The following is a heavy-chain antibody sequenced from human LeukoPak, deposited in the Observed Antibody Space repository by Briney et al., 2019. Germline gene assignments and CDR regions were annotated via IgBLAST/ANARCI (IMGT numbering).Heavy chain of an antibody. D-gene: IGHD4-17*01. CDR1: GFTFSSYA. CDR2: ISDSGGST. J-gene: IGHJ1*01. Sequence: GGSLRLSCAASGFTFSSYAMNWVRQAPGKGLEWVSVISDSGGSTYYAASVQGRFTISRDNSKNTLYLKMNSLRAEDTAVYYCAKVDYGDYVVGEYFQHWGQGTLVTVSS. CDR3: AKVDYGDYVVGEYFQH. V-gene: IGHV3-23*01.